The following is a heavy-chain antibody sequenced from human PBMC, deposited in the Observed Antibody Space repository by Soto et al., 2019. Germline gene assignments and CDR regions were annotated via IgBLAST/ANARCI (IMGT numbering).Heavy chain of an antibody. D-gene: IGHD2-8*01. V-gene: IGHV1-18*01. CDR2: ISAYNGNT. J-gene: IGHJ2*01. CDR3: ARGVEYCTNGVCYYWYFDL. CDR1: GYTFTSYG. Sequence: ASVKVSCKASGYTFTSYGISWVRQAPGQGLEWMGWISAYNGNTNYAQKLQGRVTMTTDTSTSTAYMELRSLRSDDTAVYYCARGVEYCTNGVCYYWYFDLWGRGTLVTVSP.